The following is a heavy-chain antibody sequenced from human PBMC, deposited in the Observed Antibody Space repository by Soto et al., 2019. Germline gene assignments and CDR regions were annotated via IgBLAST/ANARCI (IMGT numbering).Heavy chain of an antibody. J-gene: IGHJ5*02. D-gene: IGHD7-27*01. CDR3: ASVTVENQHWVLGS. Sequence: SETLSLTCSVSGGSVRSGNYYWSWIRQPPGKGLEWIGYVYFSGSTNYNPSLKSRVSISADVSKNQISLKLTSVTAADTAIYYCASVTVENQHWVLGSSGQGSLVIVSS. V-gene: IGHV4-61*01. CDR2: VYFSGST. CDR1: GGSVRSGNYY.